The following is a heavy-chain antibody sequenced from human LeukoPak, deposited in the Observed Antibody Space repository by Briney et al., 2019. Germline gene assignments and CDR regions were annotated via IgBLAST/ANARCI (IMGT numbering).Heavy chain of an antibody. CDR3: AKVTSGGSCYQSDY. V-gene: IGHV3-23*01. CDR1: GFTFSSYA. D-gene: IGHD2-15*01. Sequence: GGSLRLSCEASGFTFSSYAMSWVRQAPGKGLEWVSGISNSGGNTYYADSVKGRSTISRDNSKNTLYLQMNNLRAEDTAVYYCAKVTSGGSCYQSDYWGQGTLVTVSS. J-gene: IGHJ4*02. CDR2: ISNSGGNT.